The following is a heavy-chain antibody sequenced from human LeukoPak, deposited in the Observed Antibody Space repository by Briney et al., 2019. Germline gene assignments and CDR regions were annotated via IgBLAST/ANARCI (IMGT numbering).Heavy chain of an antibody. Sequence: GGSLTLSCAASGFTFSSYGMNWVRQGPGKGLEWVSGISSSGDITYYEDSVKGRLTISRDNSKNTLYLQMNSRRAEDTAVYYCAKDDAWLQFGNWGQGTLVTVSS. CDR3: AKDDAWLQFGN. V-gene: IGHV3-23*01. CDR1: GFTFSSYG. CDR2: ISSSGDIT. D-gene: IGHD5-24*01. J-gene: IGHJ4*02.